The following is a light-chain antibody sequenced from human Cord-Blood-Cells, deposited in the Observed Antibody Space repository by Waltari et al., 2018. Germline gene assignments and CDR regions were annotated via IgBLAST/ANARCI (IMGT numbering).Light chain of an antibody. Sequence: QSALPQPASVSGSPGPSITISCTGTSSDGGSYTLFSWYQQHPGKAPKLIIYEVGKRPAGVSDRCSGSKSGHTDSLAISGLQAEDEADYYCCSYAGSSTWVFGGGTKLTVL. CDR1: SSDGGSYTL. J-gene: IGLJ3*02. CDR3: CSYAGSSTWV. V-gene: IGLV2-23*02. CDR2: EVG.